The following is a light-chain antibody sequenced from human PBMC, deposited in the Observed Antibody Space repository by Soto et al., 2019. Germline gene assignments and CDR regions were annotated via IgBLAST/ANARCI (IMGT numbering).Light chain of an antibody. CDR2: DVT. V-gene: IGLV2-14*01. J-gene: IGLJ2*01. Sequence: QSVLTQPASVSGSPGQSITLSCTGTGSDIGGFNYVSWYQQCPGKAPKLMIFDVTSRPSGVSHRFSGSKSGNTASLTISGLQPEDEADYYCSSYRSTNTVVFGGGTKLTVL. CDR1: GSDIGGFNY. CDR3: SSYRSTNTVV.